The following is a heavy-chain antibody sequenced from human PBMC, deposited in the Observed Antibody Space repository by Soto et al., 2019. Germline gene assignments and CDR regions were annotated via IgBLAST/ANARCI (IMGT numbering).Heavy chain of an antibody. V-gene: IGHV4-39*01. CDR2: IYYSGST. CDR1: GGSISSSSYY. Sequence: QLQLQESGPGLVKPSETLSLTCTVSGGSISSSSYYWGWIRQPPGKGLEWIGSIYYSGSTYYNPSLKSRVTISVETSKNQFSLKLSSVSAAAPAVYYCARHTISRYNCNWDLFDPWGQGTLVTVSS. CDR3: ARHTISRYNCNWDLFDP. J-gene: IGHJ5*02. D-gene: IGHD1-7*01.